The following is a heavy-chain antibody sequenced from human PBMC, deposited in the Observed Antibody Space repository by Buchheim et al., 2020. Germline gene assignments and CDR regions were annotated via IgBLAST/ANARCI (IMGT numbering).Heavy chain of an antibody. CDR3: ASYNYDSSGSYYCDY. J-gene: IGHJ4*02. Sequence: QLQLQESGPGLVKPSETLSLTCTVSGGSISSSSYYWGWIRQPPGKGLEWIGSIYYSGSTYYNPSLKSRVTISVDTSKNQFSLKLSCVTSADTAVYYCASYNYDSSGSYYCDYWGQGTL. CDR1: GGSISSSSYY. CDR2: IYYSGST. V-gene: IGHV4-39*07. D-gene: IGHD3-22*01.